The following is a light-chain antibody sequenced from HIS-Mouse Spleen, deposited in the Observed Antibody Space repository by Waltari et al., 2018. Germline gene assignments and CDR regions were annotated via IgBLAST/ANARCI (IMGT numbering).Light chain of an antibody. CDR2: EVS. V-gene: IGLV2-8*01. Sequence: SALTQPPSASGSPGQSVTISCTGTSSDVGGHNSVSWYQQHPGKAPKLMIYEVSKRPSGVPDRFSGSKSGNTASLTVSGLQAEDEADYYCSSYAGSNNLGVFGGGTKLTVL. CDR3: SSYAGSNNLGV. J-gene: IGLJ2*01. CDR1: SSDVGGHNS.